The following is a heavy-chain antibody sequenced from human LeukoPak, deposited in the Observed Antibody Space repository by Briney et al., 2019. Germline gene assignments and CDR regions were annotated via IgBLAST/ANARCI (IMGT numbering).Heavy chain of an antibody. J-gene: IGHJ4*02. Sequence: SETLSLTCAVYGGSFSRYYWTWIRQPPGKGLEWIGSIYYSGSTYYNPSLKSRVTISVDTSKNQFSLKLSSVTAADTAVYYCARVKSVSRYYYDSSGPMIDYWGQGTLVTVSS. V-gene: IGHV4-34*01. CDR2: IYYSGST. CDR3: ARVKSVSRYYYDSSGPMIDY. CDR1: GGSFSRYY. D-gene: IGHD3-22*01.